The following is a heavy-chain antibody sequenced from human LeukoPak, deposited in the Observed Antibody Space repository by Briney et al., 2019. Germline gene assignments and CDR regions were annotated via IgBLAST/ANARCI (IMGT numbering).Heavy chain of an antibody. CDR2: MNPNSGNT. CDR1: GYTFTSYD. Sequence: ASVKVSCKASGYTFTSYDINWMRQATGQGLEWMGWMNPNSGNTGYAQKFQGRVTMTRNTSISTAYVELSSLRSEDTAVYYCASYSSSSRGFQGMDVWGQGTTVTVSS. D-gene: IGHD6-6*01. CDR3: ASYSSSSRGFQGMDV. V-gene: IGHV1-8*01. J-gene: IGHJ6*02.